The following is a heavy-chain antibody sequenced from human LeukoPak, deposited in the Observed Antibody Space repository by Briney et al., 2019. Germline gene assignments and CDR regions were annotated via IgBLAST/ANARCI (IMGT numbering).Heavy chain of an antibody. CDR3: ARDPGAFPYFFDS. J-gene: IGHJ4*02. CDR2: INEDGREK. D-gene: IGHD4/OR15-4a*01. V-gene: IGHV3-7*03. Sequence: PGGSLRLSCAVSGFTFRNYWMSWVRQAPGKGLEWGANINEDGREKYYVDSVEGRFTISRDNAKNTLYLQMNSLRVEDTAVYFCARDPGAFPYFFDSWGQGTLVTVSS. CDR1: GFTFRNYW.